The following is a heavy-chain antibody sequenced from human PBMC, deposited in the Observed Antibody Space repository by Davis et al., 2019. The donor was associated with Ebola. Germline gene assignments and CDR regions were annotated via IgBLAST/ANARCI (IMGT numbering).Heavy chain of an antibody. CDR2: IYYSGST. CDR3: ARFLPLNHYFGRSSNYYYGMDV. V-gene: IGHV4-59*12. J-gene: IGHJ6*02. Sequence: SETLSLTCTVSGGSISSYYWSWIRQPPGKGLEWIGYIYYSGSTNYNPSLKSRVTISVDTSKNQFSLKLSSVTAADTAVYYCARFLPLNHYFGRSSNYYYGMDVWGQGTTVTVSS. D-gene: IGHD6-6*01. CDR1: GGSISSYY.